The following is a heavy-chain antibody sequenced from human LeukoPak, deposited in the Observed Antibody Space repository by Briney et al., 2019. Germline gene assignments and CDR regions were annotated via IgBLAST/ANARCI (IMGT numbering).Heavy chain of an antibody. CDR1: GGSISSYY. J-gene: IGHJ6*03. V-gene: IGHV4-59*12. CDR2: IYYSGST. Sequence: PSETLSLTCTVSGGSISSYYWSWIRQPPGKGLEWIGYIYYSGSTNYNPSLKSRVTISVDTSKNQFSLKLSSVTAADTAVYYCARDCVYYYDSSGYYYPWRTTDYYYYMDVWGKGTTVTISS. CDR3: ARDCVYYYDSSGYYYPWRTTDYYYYMDV. D-gene: IGHD3-22*01.